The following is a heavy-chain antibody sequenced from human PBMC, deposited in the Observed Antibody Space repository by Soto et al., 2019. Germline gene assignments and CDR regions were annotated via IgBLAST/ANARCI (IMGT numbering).Heavy chain of an antibody. CDR1: GGSFSGYY. J-gene: IGHJ4*02. V-gene: IGHV4-34*01. CDR3: PYSSSWYGDDY. CDR2: INHSGST. D-gene: IGHD6-13*01. Sequence: QVQLQQWGAGLLKPSETLSLTCAVYGGSFSGYYWSWIRQPPGKGLEWIGEINHSGSTNYNPSLKSRVTISVDTSKHQFSLKLSSVTAADTAVYYCPYSSSWYGDDYWGQGTLVTVSS.